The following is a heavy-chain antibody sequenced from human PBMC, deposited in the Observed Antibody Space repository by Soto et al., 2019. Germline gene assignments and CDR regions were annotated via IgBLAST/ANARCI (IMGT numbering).Heavy chain of an antibody. J-gene: IGHJ4*02. Sequence: GGSLRLSCAASGFTFSSYAMSWVRQAPGKGLEWVSAISGSGGSTYYADSVKGRFTISRDNSKNTLYLQMNSLRAEDTAVYYCAKKKVGFGELFSFDYWGQGTLVTVSS. CDR3: AKKKVGFGELFSFDY. V-gene: IGHV3-23*01. CDR2: ISGSGGST. CDR1: GFTFSSYA. D-gene: IGHD3-10*01.